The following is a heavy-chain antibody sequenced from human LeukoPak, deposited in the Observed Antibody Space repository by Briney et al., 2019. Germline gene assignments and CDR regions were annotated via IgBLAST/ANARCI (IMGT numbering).Heavy chain of an antibody. D-gene: IGHD3-22*01. V-gene: IGHV1-2*02. J-gene: IGHJ4*02. CDR2: INPYSGDT. Sequence: ASVKVSCKASGYTFTGYYIHWVRQAPGQGLEWMGWINPYSGDTAYAQKFQGRVTMTRDTSINTAYMELNRLKFDDTAVYYCARGTMNLDSWGQGTLVTVSS. CDR1: GYTFTGYY. CDR3: ARGTMNLDS.